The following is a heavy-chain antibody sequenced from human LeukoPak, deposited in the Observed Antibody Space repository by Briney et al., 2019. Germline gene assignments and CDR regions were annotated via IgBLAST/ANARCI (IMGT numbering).Heavy chain of an antibody. J-gene: IGHJ5*02. CDR1: GYTFTDYY. Sequence: ASVKISCKVSGYTFTDYYMHWVQQAPGKGLEWMGLVDPEDGETIYAEKFQSRVTITADTSTDTAYMELSSLRSEDTAVYYCVISKGGDWFDPWGQGTLVTVSS. V-gene: IGHV1-69-2*01. CDR3: VISKGGDWFDP. D-gene: IGHD1-26*01. CDR2: VDPEDGET.